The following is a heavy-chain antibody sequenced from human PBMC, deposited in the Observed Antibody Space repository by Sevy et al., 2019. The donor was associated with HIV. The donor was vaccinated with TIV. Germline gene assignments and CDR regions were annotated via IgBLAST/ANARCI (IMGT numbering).Heavy chain of an antibody. CDR1: GFTFSSYA. CDR2: ISYDGSNK. Sequence: GGSLRLSCAASGFTFSSYAMHWVHQAPGKGLEWVAVISYDGSNKYYADSVKGRFTISRDNSKNTLYLQMNSLRAEDTAVYYCARDHGYSYGTGYYFDYWGQGTLVTVSS. J-gene: IGHJ4*02. V-gene: IGHV3-30-3*01. D-gene: IGHD5-18*01. CDR3: ARDHGYSYGTGYYFDY.